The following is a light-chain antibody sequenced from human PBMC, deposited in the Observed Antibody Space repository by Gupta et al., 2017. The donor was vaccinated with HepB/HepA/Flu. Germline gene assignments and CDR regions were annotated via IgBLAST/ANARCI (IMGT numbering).Light chain of an antibody. CDR2: DVS. J-gene: IGLJ2*01. Sequence: QSALTQPATVSGSPVPSITISCTGTSCDVGGYNYVFWYHQHPGNAPKLMIYDVSNRRSEVSDRFSGSKSGNTASMTISGLQAEAEADYYCSSDTSSSTLVVFGGGTKLTVL. V-gene: IGLV2-14*01. CDR3: SSDTSSSTLVV. CDR1: SCDVGGYNY.